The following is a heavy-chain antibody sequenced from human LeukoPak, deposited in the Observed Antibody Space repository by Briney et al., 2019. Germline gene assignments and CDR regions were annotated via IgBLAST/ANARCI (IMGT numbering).Heavy chain of an antibody. CDR3: ARRGNGRHFDF. J-gene: IGHJ4*02. Sequence: GGSLRLSCAASGFTFSDYYMSWIRQAPGKGLEWVSYISGGSSTIYYADSLKGRSTVSRDNAKNSLYLLMNSLRAEDTAVYYCARRGNGRHFDFWGQGTLVTVSS. V-gene: IGHV3-11*01. D-gene: IGHD2-8*01. CDR1: GFTFSDYY. CDR2: ISGGSSTI.